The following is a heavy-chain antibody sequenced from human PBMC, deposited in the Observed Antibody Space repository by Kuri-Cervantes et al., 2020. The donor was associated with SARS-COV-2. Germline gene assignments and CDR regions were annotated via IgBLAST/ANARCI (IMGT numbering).Heavy chain of an antibody. CDR1: GFTFSSYA. Sequence: GGSLRLSCAASGFTFSSYAMSWVRQAPGKGLEWVSAISGSGGSTYYAHSVHGRFTISRENAKNSLYLQMNSLRAGDTAVYYCAREAVAGSNWFDPWGQGTLVTVSS. CDR2: ISGSGGST. D-gene: IGHD6-19*01. J-gene: IGHJ5*02. CDR3: AREAVAGSNWFDP. V-gene: IGHV3-23*01.